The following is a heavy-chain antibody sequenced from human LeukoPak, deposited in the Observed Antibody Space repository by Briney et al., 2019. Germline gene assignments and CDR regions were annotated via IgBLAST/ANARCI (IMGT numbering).Heavy chain of an antibody. D-gene: IGHD4-17*01. J-gene: IGHJ4*02. CDR1: GFRFDDYG. CDR2: INWKGGDT. CDR3: VRGRDGALTSCEY. V-gene: IGHV3-20*04. Sequence: GGSLRLSCAASGFRFDDYGMSWVRQAPGKGLEWVSGINWKGGDTGYADSVKGRFTTSRDNAKNSLDLQMNSLKVEDTALYYCVRGRDGALTSCEYWGQGTLVSVSS.